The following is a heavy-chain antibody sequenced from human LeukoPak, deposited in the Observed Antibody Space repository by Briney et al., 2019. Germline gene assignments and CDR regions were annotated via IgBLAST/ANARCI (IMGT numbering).Heavy chain of an antibody. Sequence: PSETLSLTCTVSGYSISSGYYWGWIRQPPGKGLEWIGSIYHSGSTYYNPSLKSRVTISVDTSKNQFSLKLSSVTAADTAVYYCARHRSSGMVRGVKFFDYWGQGTLVTVSS. CDR3: ARHRSSGMVRGVKFFDY. J-gene: IGHJ4*02. CDR2: IYHSGST. CDR1: GYSISSGYY. V-gene: IGHV4-38-2*02. D-gene: IGHD3-10*01.